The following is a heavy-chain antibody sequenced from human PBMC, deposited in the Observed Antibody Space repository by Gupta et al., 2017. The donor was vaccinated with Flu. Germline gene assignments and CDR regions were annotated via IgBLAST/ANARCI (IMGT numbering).Heavy chain of an antibody. CDR3: ARDWSAQDALDI. V-gene: IGHV3-21*01. J-gene: IGHJ3*02. Sequence: TFSSYSMTWVRQAPGKGLEWVSSVSSSSSYRYYADSLKGRFTISRDNAKNSLYLQMNSLRAEDTAVYFCARDWSAQDALDIWGQGTMVTVSS. CDR2: VSSSSSYR. CDR1: TFSSYS.